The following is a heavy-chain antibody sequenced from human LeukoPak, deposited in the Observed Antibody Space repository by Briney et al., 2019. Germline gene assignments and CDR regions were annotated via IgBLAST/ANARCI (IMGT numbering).Heavy chain of an antibody. CDR2: MNPNSGNT. CDR3: ATLFGEWLLLHPPA. Sequence: GASVKVSCKASGYTFTGYYMHWVRQAPGQGLEWMGWMNPNSGNTGYAQKFQGRVTMTRNTSISTAYMELSSLRSEDTAVYYCATLFGEWLLLHPPAWGQGTLVTVSS. V-gene: IGHV1-8*02. D-gene: IGHD3-22*01. J-gene: IGHJ4*02. CDR1: GYTFTGYY.